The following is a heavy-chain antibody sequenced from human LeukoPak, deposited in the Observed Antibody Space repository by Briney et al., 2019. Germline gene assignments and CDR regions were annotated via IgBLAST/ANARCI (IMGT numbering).Heavy chain of an antibody. Sequence: SETLSLTCAVSGYSISSGYYWGWIRQPPGKGLEWIGNIYHSGSTYKNPSLKSRVTISVDTSKNQFSLKLSSVTAADTAVYYCARGPLLGWFDPWGQGTLVTVSS. CDR3: ARGPLLGWFDP. CDR2: IYHSGST. D-gene: IGHD3-16*01. CDR1: GYSISSGYY. V-gene: IGHV4-38-2*01. J-gene: IGHJ5*02.